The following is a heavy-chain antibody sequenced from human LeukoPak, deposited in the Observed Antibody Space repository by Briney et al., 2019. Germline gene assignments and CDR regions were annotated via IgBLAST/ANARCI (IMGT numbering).Heavy chain of an antibody. Sequence: RASVKVSCKASGYTFTSYDINWVRQATGQGLEWMGRMNPNSGNTDYAQKFQGRVTMTRDTSISTAYMELSSLRSDDTAVYYCARVPGDDFWSGLRGDGFDIWGQGTKVIVSS. CDR3: ARVPGDDFWSGLRGDGFDI. J-gene: IGHJ3*02. CDR1: GYTFTSYD. V-gene: IGHV1-8*01. D-gene: IGHD3-3*01. CDR2: MNPNSGNT.